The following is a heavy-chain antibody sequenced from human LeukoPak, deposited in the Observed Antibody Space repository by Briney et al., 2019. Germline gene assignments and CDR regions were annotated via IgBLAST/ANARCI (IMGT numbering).Heavy chain of an antibody. J-gene: IGHJ3*02. V-gene: IGHV1-2*02. D-gene: IGHD6-13*01. Sequence: ASVKVSCKASGYTFTGYYMHWVRQAPGQGLEWMGWINPNSGGTNYAQKFQGRVTMTGDTSISTAYMELSRLRSDDTAVYYCARRIAEGDAFDIWGQGTMVTVSS. CDR1: GYTFTGYY. CDR2: INPNSGGT. CDR3: ARRIAEGDAFDI.